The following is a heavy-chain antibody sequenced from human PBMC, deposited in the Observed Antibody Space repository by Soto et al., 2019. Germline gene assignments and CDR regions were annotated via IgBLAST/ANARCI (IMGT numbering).Heavy chain of an antibody. D-gene: IGHD3-10*01. J-gene: IGHJ4*02. CDR1: EFTFRTYA. Sequence: PGGSLRLSCAASEFTFRTYAMTWVRQGPGKGLEWVSGISRSGDSTYYADSVKGRFTISRDNSKNTLYLQMNSLRPEDTAVYYCAKQLGSRSYYTFDYWGQGTLVTVSS. CDR2: ISRSGDST. CDR3: AKQLGSRSYYTFDY. V-gene: IGHV3-23*01.